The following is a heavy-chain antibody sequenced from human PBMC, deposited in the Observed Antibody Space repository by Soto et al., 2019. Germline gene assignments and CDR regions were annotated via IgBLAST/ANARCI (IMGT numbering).Heavy chain of an antibody. CDR3: ARDLRGRGSGRFDP. CDR2: IYYSGVT. D-gene: IGHD3-10*01. V-gene: IGHV4-31*02. J-gene: IGHJ5*02. Sequence: WTWIRQHPEKGQEWIGYIYYSGVTYYNPSLKSRVTISVDTSKNQFSLKLSSVTAADTAMYYCARDLRGRGSGRFDPWGQGTLVTVSS.